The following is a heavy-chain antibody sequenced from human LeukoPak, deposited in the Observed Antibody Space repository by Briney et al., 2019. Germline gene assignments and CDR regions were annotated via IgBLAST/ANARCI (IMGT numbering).Heavy chain of an antibody. CDR1: GGSINGYY. CDR2: IYNSESI. V-gene: IGHV4-4*07. Sequence: TPSETLSLTCTVSGGSINGYYWSWIRQPAGKGLEWIGRIYNSESINYNPSLKSRVTMSIDTSKSQFSLKLNSVTAADTAVYYCARDRSSSYTRDWFDPWGQGALVTVS. CDR3: ARDRSSSYTRDWFDP. D-gene: IGHD6-13*01. J-gene: IGHJ5*02.